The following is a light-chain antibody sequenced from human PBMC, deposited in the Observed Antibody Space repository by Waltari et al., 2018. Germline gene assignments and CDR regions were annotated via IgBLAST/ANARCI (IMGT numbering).Light chain of an antibody. V-gene: IGLV4-60*03. CDR3: ESCDSNAWV. Sequence: LTQSSSASAALGASRDPTTTLCSVPNSYITAWYQQQPGKAPHDLMKLEGSGSYTKGSGVTDRFSGSSSVADRYLTISSLQSEDEADYYCESCDSNAWVFGGGTKLTFL. CDR2: LEGSGSY. J-gene: IGLJ3*02. CDR1: SVPNSYI.